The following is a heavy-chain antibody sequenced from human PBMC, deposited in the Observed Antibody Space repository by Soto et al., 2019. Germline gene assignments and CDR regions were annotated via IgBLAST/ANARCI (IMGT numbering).Heavy chain of an antibody. D-gene: IGHD3-3*01. CDR2: LYYTGST. CDR1: GGSICDFY. CDR3: ASGGGYDFRSSQAPPIDV. J-gene: IGHJ6*02. Sequence: SETLSLTCNVSGGSICDFYWSWIRQSPGKRLEWIGYLYYTGSTNCNPALKRRVRISLDPSKSQFSLKVRSVTAADTAVSDCASGGGYDFRSSQAPPIDVWGQGTTVTVSS. V-gene: IGHV4-59*01.